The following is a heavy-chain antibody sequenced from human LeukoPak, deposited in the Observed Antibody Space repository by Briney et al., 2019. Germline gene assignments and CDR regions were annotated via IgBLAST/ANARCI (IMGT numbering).Heavy chain of an antibody. J-gene: IGHJ4*02. CDR1: GYSFTSYW. CDR2: IYPGDSDT. V-gene: IGHV5-51*01. Sequence: GESLKISCKGSGYSFTSYWIGWVRQMPGKGLEWMGIIYPGDSDTRYSPSFQGQVTISADKSISTVYLQWSSLKASDTAMYYCACSGYSYGSPPDYWGQGTLVTVSS. CDR3: ACSGYSYGSPPDY. D-gene: IGHD5-18*01.